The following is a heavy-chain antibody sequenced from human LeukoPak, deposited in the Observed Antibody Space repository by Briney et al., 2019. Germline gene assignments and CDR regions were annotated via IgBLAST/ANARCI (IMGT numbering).Heavy chain of an antibody. CDR1: GYTFTGYY. V-gene: IGHV1-2*02. Sequence: ASVKVSCKASGYTFTGYYMHWVRQAPGQGLEWMGWINPNSGGTNYAQEFQGRVTMTRDTSISTAYMELSRLRSDDTAVYYCARVNWNDVGVYFDYWGQGTLVTVSS. CDR3: ARVNWNDVGVYFDY. D-gene: IGHD1-1*01. J-gene: IGHJ4*02. CDR2: INPNSGGT.